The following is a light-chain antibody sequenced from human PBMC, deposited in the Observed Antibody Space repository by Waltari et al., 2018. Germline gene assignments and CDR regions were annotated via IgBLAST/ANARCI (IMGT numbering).Light chain of an antibody. V-gene: IGKV4-1*01. Sequence: DIVMTHSPDSLAVSLGERATINCKSSQSIFYSSPHKHYLAWYQQKPGQSPSLLFHWASTLESGVPDRFSGSGSGTDFTLTISSLQAEDVAVYYCQQYSSAPWTFGQGTKVEIK. J-gene: IGKJ1*01. CDR3: QQYSSAPWT. CDR2: WAS. CDR1: QSIFYSSPHKHY.